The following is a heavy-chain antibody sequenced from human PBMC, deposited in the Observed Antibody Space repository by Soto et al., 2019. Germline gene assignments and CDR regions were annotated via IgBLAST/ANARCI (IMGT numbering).Heavy chain of an antibody. D-gene: IGHD1-26*01. CDR1: GFAFSSYA. CDR3: AKGRGGTPYDY. J-gene: IGHJ4*02. CDR2: ITSSGAST. Sequence: EVQMLESGGGLVQPGGSLRLSCAASGFAFSSYAMTWVRQAPGKGLEWVSSITSSGASTYYADSVKGRLTISRDNSKNTLYLQMNSLRAEDTAVYYCAKGRGGTPYDYWGQGTLVTVSS. V-gene: IGHV3-23*01.